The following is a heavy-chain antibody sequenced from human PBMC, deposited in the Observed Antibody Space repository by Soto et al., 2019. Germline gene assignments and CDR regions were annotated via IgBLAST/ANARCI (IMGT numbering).Heavy chain of an antibody. CDR3: ARDRRYGSKWFYFHH. V-gene: IGHV3-33*01. Sequence: QVQLVESGGGVVQPGGSVRLSCAASGFNFSSYGMHWVRQAPGKGLEWVAGIWFDGTNKYYLESVKGRFTISRDNSKNILYLQMNSLRGADTAVYSCARDRRYGSKWFYFHHWGQGTLVTVSS. J-gene: IGHJ1*01. D-gene: IGHD6-13*01. CDR1: GFNFSSYG. CDR2: IWFDGTNK.